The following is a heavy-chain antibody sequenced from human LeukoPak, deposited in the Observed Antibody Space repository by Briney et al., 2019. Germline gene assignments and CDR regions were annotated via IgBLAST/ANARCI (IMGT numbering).Heavy chain of an antibody. CDR3: ARGPRYAYDSSALVLDS. V-gene: IGHV1-18*04. J-gene: IGHJ4*02. D-gene: IGHD3-22*01. CDR1: GYTFTCYY. CDR2: ISAYNGLT. Sequence: ASVKVSCKASGYTFTCYYMHWVRQAPGQGLEWMGRISAYNGLTNYARNLQDRVTMTTDTSTSTAYMELRRLRPSDTAVYYCARGPRYAYDSSALVLDSWGQGTLVTVSS.